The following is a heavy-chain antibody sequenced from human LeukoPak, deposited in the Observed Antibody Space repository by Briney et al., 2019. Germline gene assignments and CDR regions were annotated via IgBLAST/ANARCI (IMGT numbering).Heavy chain of an antibody. D-gene: IGHD6-13*01. V-gene: IGHV1-18*01. CDR3: ARDGAAAGNDY. J-gene: IGHJ4*02. CDR1: GYTFTNND. CDR2: ISTYNGNT. Sequence: GASVKVSCKASGYTFTNNDISWVRQAPGQGLEWMGWISTYNGNTNYAQELQGRVTMTTDTSTSTAYMELRSLRSDDTAVYYCARDGAAAGNDYWGQGTLVTVSS.